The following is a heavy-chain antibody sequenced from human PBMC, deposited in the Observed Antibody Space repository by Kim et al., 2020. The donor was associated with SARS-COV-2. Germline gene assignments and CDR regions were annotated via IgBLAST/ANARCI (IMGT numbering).Heavy chain of an antibody. D-gene: IGHD1-26*01. CDR2: ISYDGSNK. CDR1: GFTFSSYA. J-gene: IGHJ4*02. V-gene: IGHV3-30-3*01. Sequence: GGSLRLSCAASGFTFSSYAMHWVRQAPGKGLEWVAVISYDGSNKYYADSVKGRFTISRDNSKNTLYLQMNSLRAEDTAVYYCARAFQNFEEGALDYWGQG. CDR3: ARAFQNFEEGALDY.